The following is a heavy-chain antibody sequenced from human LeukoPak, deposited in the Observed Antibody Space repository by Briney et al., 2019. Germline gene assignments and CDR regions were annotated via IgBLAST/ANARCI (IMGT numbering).Heavy chain of an antibody. Sequence: GESLKISCKGSGYSFTSYWIGWVRQMPGKGLEWMGIIYPGDSDTRYSPSFQGQVTISADKSISTAYLQWSSLKASDTAMYYCARAFPYYYGSANYYNYFDYWGQGTLVTVSS. CDR2: IYPGDSDT. CDR3: ARAFPYYYGSANYYNYFDY. J-gene: IGHJ4*02. V-gene: IGHV5-51*01. CDR1: GYSFTSYW. D-gene: IGHD3-10*01.